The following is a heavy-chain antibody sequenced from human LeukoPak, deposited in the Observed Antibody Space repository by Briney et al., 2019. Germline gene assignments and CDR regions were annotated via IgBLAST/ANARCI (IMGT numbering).Heavy chain of an antibody. CDR3: ARANYGSGSNYYYGLDV. CDR1: GFTFSIYG. J-gene: IGHJ6*02. Sequence: GRSLRLSCGASGFTFSIYGMHWVRHAPGKGPEWVAVIWFDGSNKYYADSVKGRFTISRDNSKNTLYLQINSLRAEDTAVYYCARANYGSGSNYYYGLDVWGQGTTVTVSS. V-gene: IGHV3-33*01. CDR2: IWFDGSNK. D-gene: IGHD3-10*01.